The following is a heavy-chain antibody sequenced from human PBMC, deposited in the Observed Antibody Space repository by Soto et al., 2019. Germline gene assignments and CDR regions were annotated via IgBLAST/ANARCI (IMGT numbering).Heavy chain of an antibody. V-gene: IGHV1-69*02. J-gene: IGHJ1*01. CDR3: ATRREKKLVPEYFQF. CDR1: GGNFNTYT. D-gene: IGHD6-13*01. CDR2: SIPVLGVA. Sequence: QVQLVQSGAEVKKPGSSVTVSCKASGGNFNTYTISWVRQAPGQGLEWMGRSIPVLGVADYAQKFRDRVRITADKSTSTAYMELSRLTSDDTAVYYCATRREKKLVPEYFQFWGQGTLVTVSS.